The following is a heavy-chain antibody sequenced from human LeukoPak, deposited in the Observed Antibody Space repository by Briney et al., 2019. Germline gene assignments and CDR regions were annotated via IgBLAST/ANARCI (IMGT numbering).Heavy chain of an antibody. Sequence: GGSLRLSCAASRFTFSNYGMHWVRQAPGKGLEWVAFIRYDGINKYYADSVKGRFTISRDNSKNRLYLQMNSLREEDTAVYYCAKDYDSGRRNWFDHWGQGTLVTVSS. CDR2: IRYDGINK. CDR1: RFTFSNYG. D-gene: IGHD3-10*01. J-gene: IGHJ5*02. V-gene: IGHV3-30*02. CDR3: AKDYDSGRRNWFDH.